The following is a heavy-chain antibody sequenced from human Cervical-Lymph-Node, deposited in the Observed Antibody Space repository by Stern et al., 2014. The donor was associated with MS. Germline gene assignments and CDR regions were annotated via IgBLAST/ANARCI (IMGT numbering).Heavy chain of an antibody. CDR3: ASAYSSSHYYFDY. V-gene: IGHV3-33*01. D-gene: IGHD6-13*01. CDR2: IGSDGSNQ. Sequence: QVQLVESGGGVVQPGRSLRLSCAASGFSFSRYAMHWVRQAPGQGLEWVAIIGSDGSNQYYADSGTCRFTISRDNFKNTLYLQMNSLRAEDTAVYYCASAYSSSHYYFDYWGQGTLVTVSS. CDR1: GFSFSRYA. J-gene: IGHJ4*02.